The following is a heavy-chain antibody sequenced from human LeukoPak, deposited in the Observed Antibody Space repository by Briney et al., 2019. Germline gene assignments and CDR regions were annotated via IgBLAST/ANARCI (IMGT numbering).Heavy chain of an antibody. Sequence: GGSLRLSCAASGFTFSDYAMSWVRQAPGKGLEWVSAISDSKRGGTTYYADSVKGRFTISTDTSKNTLYLKMSSLSVEDTAVYYCAKVPNYYDTTTYYGWGQGTLVTVSS. D-gene: IGHD3-22*01. CDR2: ISDSKRGGTT. J-gene: IGHJ4*02. CDR3: AKVPNYYDTTTYYG. V-gene: IGHV3-23*01. CDR1: GFTFSDYA.